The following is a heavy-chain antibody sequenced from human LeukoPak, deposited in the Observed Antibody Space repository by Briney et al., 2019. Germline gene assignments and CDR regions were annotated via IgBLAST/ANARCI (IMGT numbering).Heavy chain of an antibody. Sequence: SQTLSLTCTVSGGSISSGDYYWSWIRQPPGKGLEWVGYIYYSGSTYYNPSLKSRVTISVDTSKNQFSLKLSSVTAADTAVYYCARGLSSSAYYYDSSGYYGTAFDIWGQGTMVTVSS. V-gene: IGHV4-30-4*08. CDR2: IYYSGST. CDR1: GGSISSGDYY. CDR3: ARGLSSSAYYYDSSGYYGTAFDI. D-gene: IGHD3-22*01. J-gene: IGHJ3*02.